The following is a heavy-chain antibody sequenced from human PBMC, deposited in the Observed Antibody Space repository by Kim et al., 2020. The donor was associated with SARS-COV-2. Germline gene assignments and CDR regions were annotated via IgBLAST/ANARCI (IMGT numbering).Heavy chain of an antibody. D-gene: IGHD2-21*01. Sequence: ADPVKGPFTISRDNTKNTLDLQMNSLRTEDTAVYYCASTYYGSDYYFDYWGQGTLVTVSS. J-gene: IGHJ4*02. CDR3: ASTYYGSDYYFDY. V-gene: IGHV3-30*01.